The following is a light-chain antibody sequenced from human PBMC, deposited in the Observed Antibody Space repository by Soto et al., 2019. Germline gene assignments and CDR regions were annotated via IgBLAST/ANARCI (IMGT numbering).Light chain of an antibody. J-gene: IGKJ1*01. Sequence: EIVLTQSPGTLSLSPGDRATLSCRASQSVSTSFLAWYQQTPGQAPRLLIYGTSNRATGIPDRFSGSGSGTDFTLTISRLEPEDFAVYYCHQFDSSLTFGQGTTVEIK. V-gene: IGKV3-20*01. CDR2: GTS. CDR1: QSVSTSF. CDR3: HQFDSSLT.